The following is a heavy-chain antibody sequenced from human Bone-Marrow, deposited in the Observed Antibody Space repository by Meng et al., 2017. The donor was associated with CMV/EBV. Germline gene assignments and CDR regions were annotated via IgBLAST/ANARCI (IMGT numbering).Heavy chain of an antibody. CDR1: GFSFSSYW. CDR2: IKQDGSEK. D-gene: IGHD3-22*01. Sequence: GESRKISCAASGFSFSSYWMSWVRQAPGKWLEWVANIKQDGSEKYYVDSVMGRFTISRDNAKNSLYLQMNSLRAEDTAVYYCARGWATMTFWGQGTLVTVSS. V-gene: IGHV3-7*01. CDR3: ARGWATMTF. J-gene: IGHJ4*02.